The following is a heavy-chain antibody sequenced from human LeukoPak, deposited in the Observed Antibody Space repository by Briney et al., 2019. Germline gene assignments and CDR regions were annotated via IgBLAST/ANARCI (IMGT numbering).Heavy chain of an antibody. J-gene: IGHJ4*02. Sequence: GASVKVSCKASGYTFIGYYMHWVRQAPGQGLEWMGRINPNSGGTNYAQKFQGRVTMTRDTSISTAYMELSRLRSDDTAVYYCARESGYSSGWEKFDYWGQGTLVTVSS. CDR1: GYTFIGYY. CDR2: INPNSGGT. CDR3: ARESGYSSGWEKFDY. V-gene: IGHV1-2*06. D-gene: IGHD6-19*01.